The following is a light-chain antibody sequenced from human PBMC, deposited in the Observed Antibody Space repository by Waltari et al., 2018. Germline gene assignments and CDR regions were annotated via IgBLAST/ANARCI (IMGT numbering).Light chain of an antibody. V-gene: IGKV3D-15*01. J-gene: IGKJ1*01. Sequence: EIVMTQSPATLSVSPGERATLSCTASQSISDSLGWYQQRPGQAPRLRIYGASTRATGIPARFSGSGSGTEFTLTISSLQSEDFAVYYCHQYKIWPEAFGQGTKVEIK. CDR3: HQYKIWPEA. CDR2: GAS. CDR1: QSISDS.